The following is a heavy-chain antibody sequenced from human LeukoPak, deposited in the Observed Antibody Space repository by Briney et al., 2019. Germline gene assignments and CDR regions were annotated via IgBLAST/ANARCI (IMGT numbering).Heavy chain of an antibody. D-gene: IGHD6-19*01. Sequence: SQTLSLTCKVSGGSISSGSYYWSWIRQPAGKGLEWIGRIYTSGSTNYNPSLKSRVTISVDTSKNQFSLKLSSVTAADTAVYYCARGRDSSGWRPTDYWGQGTLVTVSS. J-gene: IGHJ4*02. V-gene: IGHV4-61*02. CDR2: IYTSGST. CDR1: GGSISSGSYY. CDR3: ARGRDSSGWRPTDY.